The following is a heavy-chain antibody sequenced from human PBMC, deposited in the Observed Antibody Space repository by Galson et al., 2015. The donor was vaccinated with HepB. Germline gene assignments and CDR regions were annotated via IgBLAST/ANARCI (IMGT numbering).Heavy chain of an antibody. CDR1: GYTFTSYA. J-gene: IGHJ6*02. CDR3: ARQLVYYYYYGMDV. V-gene: IGHV1-3*01. CDR2: INAGNGNT. D-gene: IGHD6-13*01. Sequence: SVKVSCKASGYTFTSYAMHWVRQAPGQRLEWMGWINAGNGNTKYSQKFQGRVTITRDTSASTAYMELSSLRSEDTAVYYCARQLVYYYYYGMDVWGQGTTVTVSS.